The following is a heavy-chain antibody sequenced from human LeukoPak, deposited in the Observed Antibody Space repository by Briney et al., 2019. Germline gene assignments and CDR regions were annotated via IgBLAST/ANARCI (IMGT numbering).Heavy chain of an antibody. CDR2: IYYSGST. CDR3: ARDYPAQLGGDAFDI. V-gene: IGHV4-59*12. CDR1: GGSISSYY. J-gene: IGHJ3*02. D-gene: IGHD7-27*01. Sequence: PSETLSLTCTVSGGSISSYYWSWIRQPPGKGLEWIGYIYYSGSTNYNPSLKSRVTISVDTSKNQFSLKLSSVTAADTAVYYCARDYPAQLGGDAFDIWGQGTMVTVSS.